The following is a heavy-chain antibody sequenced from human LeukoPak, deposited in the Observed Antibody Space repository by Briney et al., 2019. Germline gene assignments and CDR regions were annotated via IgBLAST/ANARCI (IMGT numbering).Heavy chain of an antibody. D-gene: IGHD5-18*01. CDR2: INPNSGGT. CDR3: AREADVRGYSYGPLFDY. Sequence: ASVKVSCKASGYTFTGYYMHWVRQAPGQGLEWMGWINPNSGGTNYAQKFQGRVTMTRDTSISTAYMELSRLRSDDTAVYYCAREADVRGYSYGPLFDYWGQRTLVTASS. V-gene: IGHV1-2*02. CDR1: GYTFTGYY. J-gene: IGHJ4*02.